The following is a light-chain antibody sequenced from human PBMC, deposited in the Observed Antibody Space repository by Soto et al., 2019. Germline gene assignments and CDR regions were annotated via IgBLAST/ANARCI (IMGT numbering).Light chain of an antibody. Sequence: QSVLTQPASVSGSPGQSITISCTGTNSDVGGYNYVSWYQQRPGKAPELMIYEVSHRPSGVSNRSSGSKSDNTASLTISGLQAEDEADYYCSSYTSISTLYVFGTGTKVTAL. CDR1: NSDVGGYNY. CDR3: SSYTSISTLYV. CDR2: EVS. J-gene: IGLJ1*01. V-gene: IGLV2-14*01.